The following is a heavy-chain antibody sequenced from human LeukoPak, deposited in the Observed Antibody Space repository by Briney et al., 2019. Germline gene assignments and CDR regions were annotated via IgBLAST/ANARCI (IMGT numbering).Heavy chain of an antibody. CDR1: GFTFSSYA. Sequence: GGSLRLSCAASGFTFSSYAMHWVRQAPGKGLEWVAVISYDGSNKYYADSVKGRFTISRDNSKNTLYLQMNSLRAEDTALYYCAKDIRGGTSWYGLDYWGQGTLVTVSS. J-gene: IGHJ4*02. CDR2: ISYDGSNK. D-gene: IGHD6-13*01. V-gene: IGHV3-30*04. CDR3: AKDIRGGTSWYGLDY.